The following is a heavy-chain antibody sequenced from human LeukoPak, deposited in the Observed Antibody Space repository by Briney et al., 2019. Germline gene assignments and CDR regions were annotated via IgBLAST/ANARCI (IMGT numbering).Heavy chain of an antibody. V-gene: IGHV1-2*02. CDR1: GYTFTGYY. Sequence: ASVKVSCKASGYTFTGYYMHWVRQAPGQGLEWMGWINPNSGGTNHAQKFQGRVTMIRDTSISTAYMELSRLRSDDTAVYYCAREMYYYDSSGYDNYFDYWGQGTLVTVSS. CDR2: INPNSGGT. D-gene: IGHD3-22*01. CDR3: AREMYYYDSSGYDNYFDY. J-gene: IGHJ4*02.